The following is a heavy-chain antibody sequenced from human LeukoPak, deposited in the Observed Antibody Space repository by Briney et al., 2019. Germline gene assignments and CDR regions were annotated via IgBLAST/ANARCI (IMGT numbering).Heavy chain of an antibody. D-gene: IGHD2-21*02. Sequence: SQTLSLTCAVSGGSISSGGYSWSWIRQPPGKGLEWIGYIYHSGSTYYNPSLKSRVTISVDRSKNQFSLKLSSVTAADTAVYYCARSGLRGYYFDYWGQGTLVTVPS. J-gene: IGHJ4*02. V-gene: IGHV4-30-2*01. CDR2: IYHSGST. CDR1: GGSISSGGYS. CDR3: ARSGLRGYYFDY.